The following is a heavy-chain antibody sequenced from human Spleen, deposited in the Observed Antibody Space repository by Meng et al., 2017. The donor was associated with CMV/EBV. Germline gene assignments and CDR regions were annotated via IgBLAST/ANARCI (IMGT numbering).Heavy chain of an antibody. V-gene: IGHV4-59*01. Sequence: GSLRLSCTVSGDSINTYYWSWIRQPPGKGLEWIGYIYYSGSTNYNPSLKSRVTISVDTSKNQFSLKLSSVTAADTAVYYCARDPGGWDGEDTFHIWGQGTMVTVSS. CDR3: ARDPGGWDGEDTFHI. CDR2: IYYSGST. D-gene: IGHD6-19*01. J-gene: IGHJ3*02. CDR1: GDSINTYY.